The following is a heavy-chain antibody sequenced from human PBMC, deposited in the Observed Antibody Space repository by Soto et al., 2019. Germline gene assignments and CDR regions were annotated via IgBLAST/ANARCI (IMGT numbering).Heavy chain of an antibody. CDR1: GFTFSSYA. D-gene: IGHD3-3*01. J-gene: IGHJ4*02. V-gene: IGHV3-23*01. CDR3: AKGKSHTPFGVDTLCDY. CDR2: ISGNGGTT. Sequence: GVSLRLSCAPSGFTFSSYAMSWVRQAPGKGLEWVSLISGNGGTTNYADSVKGRFTISRDNSKNKLYLQMNSMRAEDTAVYYSAKGKSHTPFGVDTLCDYGGQGTLVTV.